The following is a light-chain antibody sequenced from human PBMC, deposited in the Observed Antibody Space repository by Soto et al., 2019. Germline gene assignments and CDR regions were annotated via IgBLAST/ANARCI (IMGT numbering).Light chain of an antibody. CDR1: SSDVGGYNH. J-gene: IGLJ1*01. CDR2: EAT. CDR3: SSYASSSSYV. Sequence: QSVLTQPASVSGSPGQSITISCTGTSSDVGGYNHVSWYQIHPGKAPKLIIYEATSRPSGVSYRFSGSKSGNSASLTISGLQAEDEADYYCSSYASSSSYVFGGGTKVIV. V-gene: IGLV2-14*01.